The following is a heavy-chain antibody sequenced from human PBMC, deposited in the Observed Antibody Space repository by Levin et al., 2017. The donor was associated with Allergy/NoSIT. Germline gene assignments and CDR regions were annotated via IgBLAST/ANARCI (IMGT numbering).Heavy chain of an antibody. CDR1: GGSISSSSYY. J-gene: IGHJ4*02. CDR2: IYYSGST. Sequence: SETLSLTCTVSGGSISSSSYYWGWIRQPPGKGLEWIGSIYYSGSTYYNPSLKSRVTISVDTSKNQFSLELSSVTAADTAVYYCARLSAYYDILTGLFDYWGQGTLVTVSS. D-gene: IGHD3-9*01. V-gene: IGHV4-39*01. CDR3: ARLSAYYDILTGLFDY.